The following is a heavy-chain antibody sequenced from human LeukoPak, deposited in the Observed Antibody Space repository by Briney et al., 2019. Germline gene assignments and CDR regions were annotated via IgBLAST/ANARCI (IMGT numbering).Heavy chain of an antibody. CDR2: INPSGGST. Sequence: ASVKVSCKASGYTFTNYFMHWVRQAPGQGLEWMGVINPSGGSTSYVQNFQGRVTMTRDMSTSTVYMELSSLRSEDTAVYYCARGDGEVATGTENWFDPWGQGTLVTVSS. CDR1: GYTFTNYF. D-gene: IGHD1-1*01. J-gene: IGHJ5*02. CDR3: ARGDGEVATGTENWFDP. V-gene: IGHV1-46*01.